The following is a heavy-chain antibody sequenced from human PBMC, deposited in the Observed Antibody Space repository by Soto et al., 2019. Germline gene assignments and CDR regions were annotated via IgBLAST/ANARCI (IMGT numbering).Heavy chain of an antibody. Sequence: EVQLLESGGGLVQPGGSLRLSCAASGFTFSSYAMSWVRQAPGKGLEWVSAISGSGGSTYYADSVKGRFTISRDTSKNTLYLQMNSLRAEDTAVYYCAKGDIVVVPAAWGAFDIWGQGTMVTVSS. V-gene: IGHV3-23*01. J-gene: IGHJ3*02. CDR2: ISGSGGST. CDR1: GFTFSSYA. CDR3: AKGDIVVVPAAWGAFDI. D-gene: IGHD2-2*01.